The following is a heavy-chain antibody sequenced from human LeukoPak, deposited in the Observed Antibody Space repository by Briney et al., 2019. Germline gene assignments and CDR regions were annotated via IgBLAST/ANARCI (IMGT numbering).Heavy chain of an antibody. V-gene: IGHV3-30*04. CDR2: ISYDGSNK. D-gene: IGHD4-11*01. J-gene: IGHJ5*02. Sequence: GGSLRLSCAASGFTFSSYAMHWVRQAPGKGLEWVAVISYDGSNKYYADSVKGRFTISRDNSKNTLYLQMNSLRAEDTAVYYCAKDPMTTVTTSCWFDPWGQGTLVTVSS. CDR3: AKDPMTTVTTSCWFDP. CDR1: GFTFSSYA.